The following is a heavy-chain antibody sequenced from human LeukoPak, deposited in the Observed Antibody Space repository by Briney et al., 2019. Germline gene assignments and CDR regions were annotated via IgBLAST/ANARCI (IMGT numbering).Heavy chain of an antibody. CDR2: IYPGDSDT. CDR1: AYSFTSYW. D-gene: IGHD5-18*01. V-gene: IGHV5-51*01. J-gene: IGHJ3*02. Sequence: GESLKISCKGSAYSFTSYWIGWVRQMPGKGLEWMGIIYPGDSDTRYSPSFQGQVTISADKSISTAYLQWSSLKASDTAMYYCASAYSYGNDAFDIWGQGTMVTVSS. CDR3: ASAYSYGNDAFDI.